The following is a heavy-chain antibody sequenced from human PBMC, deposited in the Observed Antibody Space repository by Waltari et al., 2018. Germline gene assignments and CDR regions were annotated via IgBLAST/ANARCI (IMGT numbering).Heavy chain of an antibody. CDR1: GVSISSSSNY. D-gene: IGHD3-10*01. Sequence: QLQLQESGPGLVKPSETLSLTCTFSGVSISSSSNYWGWIRQPPGKGLEWIGSIYYSGGTYYNPYLKSRVTISVDTSKNQFSLKLSSVTAADTAVYYCARVSMVQGNAFDIWGQGTMVTVSS. CDR3: ARVSMVQGNAFDI. V-gene: IGHV4-39*07. CDR2: IYYSGGT. J-gene: IGHJ3*02.